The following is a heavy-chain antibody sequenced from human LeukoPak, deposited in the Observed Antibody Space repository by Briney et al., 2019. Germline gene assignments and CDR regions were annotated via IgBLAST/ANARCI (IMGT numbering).Heavy chain of an antibody. Sequence: ASVKVSCKAAGYTFTGYYIDWVRQAPGQGLEGRGWSNPNSGGTNYAQKFQGRVTMTRDTSISTAYMELSRLRSDDTAVYYCARGGSGSYFSWLDPWGQGTLVTVSS. CDR1: GYTFTGYY. CDR2: SNPNSGGT. V-gene: IGHV1-2*02. CDR3: ARGGSGSYFSWLDP. J-gene: IGHJ5*02. D-gene: IGHD3-10*01.